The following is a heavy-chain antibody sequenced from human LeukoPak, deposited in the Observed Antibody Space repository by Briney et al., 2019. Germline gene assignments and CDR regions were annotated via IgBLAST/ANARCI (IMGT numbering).Heavy chain of an antibody. V-gene: IGHV3-7*01. CDR1: GFTFSSYW. J-gene: IGHJ3*02. Sequence: GGSLRLSCAASGFTFSSYWTSWVRQAPGKGLEWVANIKQDGSEKYYVDSVKGRFPISRDNAKNSLYLQMNSLRAEDTAVYYCARDFFSGWYDHDAFDIWGQGTMVTVSS. CDR2: IKQDGSEK. CDR3: ARDFFSGWYDHDAFDI. D-gene: IGHD6-19*01.